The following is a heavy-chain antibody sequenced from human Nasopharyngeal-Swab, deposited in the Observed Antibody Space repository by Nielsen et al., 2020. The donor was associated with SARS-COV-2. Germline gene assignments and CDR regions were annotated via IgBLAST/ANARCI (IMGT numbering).Heavy chain of an antibody. CDR1: GYTLTELS. CDR2: FDPEDGET. CDR3: ATGQQWLVQWFDP. J-gene: IGHJ5*02. Sequence: ASVKVSCKVPGYTLTELSMHWVRQAPGKGLEWMGGFDPEDGETIYAQKFQGRVTMTEDTSTDTAYMELSRLRSEDTAVYYCATGQQWLVQWFDPWGQGTLVTVSS. D-gene: IGHD6-19*01. V-gene: IGHV1-24*01.